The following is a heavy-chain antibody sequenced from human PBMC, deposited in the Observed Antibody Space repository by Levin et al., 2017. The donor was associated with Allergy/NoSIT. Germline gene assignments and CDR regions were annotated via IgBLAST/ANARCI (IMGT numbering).Heavy chain of an antibody. CDR1: GGTFSSYT. CDR2: IIPILGIA. Sequence: KISCKASGGTFSSYTISWVRQAPGQGLEWMGRIIPILGIANYAQKFQGRVTITADKSTSTAYMELSSLRSEDTAVYYCARVVHGSGIYWYFDLWGRGTLVTVSS. J-gene: IGHJ2*01. CDR3: ARVVHGSGIYWYFDL. D-gene: IGHD2-15*01. V-gene: IGHV1-69*02.